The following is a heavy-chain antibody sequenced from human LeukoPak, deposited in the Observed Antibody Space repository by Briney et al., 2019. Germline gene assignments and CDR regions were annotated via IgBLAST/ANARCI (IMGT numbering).Heavy chain of an antibody. CDR2: IHYSEST. J-gene: IGHJ3*02. D-gene: IGHD3-10*01. Sequence: SETLSLTCTVSGGSIRSYYWGWIRQPPGKGLEWIGYIHYSESTKYNPSLKSPVTMSVDTSKNQFSLKLSSVTAADTAVYYCASRSGSFSDALDIWGQGTLVTVSS. CDR3: ASRSGSFSDALDI. V-gene: IGHV4-59*08. CDR1: GGSIRSYY.